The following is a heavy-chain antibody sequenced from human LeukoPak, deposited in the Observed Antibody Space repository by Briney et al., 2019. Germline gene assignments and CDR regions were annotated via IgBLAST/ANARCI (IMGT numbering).Heavy chain of an antibody. CDR1: GYTFTSYD. J-gene: IGHJ4*02. Sequence: GASVKVSCKASGYTFTSYDINWVRQAPGQGLEWMGIINPSGGSTNYAQNFQGRVTMTRDMSTSTVYMELSSLRSEDTAVYYCARPPYSVYDYYFDYWGQGTLVIVSS. CDR3: ARPPYSVYDYYFDY. CDR2: INPSGGST. V-gene: IGHV1-46*01. D-gene: IGHD5/OR15-5a*01.